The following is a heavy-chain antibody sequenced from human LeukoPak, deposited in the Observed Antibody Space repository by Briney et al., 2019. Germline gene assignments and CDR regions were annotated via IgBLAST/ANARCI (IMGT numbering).Heavy chain of an antibody. Sequence: TGGSLRLSCAASGFSFSDYAITWVRQAPGKGLEWVSAITGSGGTTYYADSVKGRFTISRDNSKSTLFLQMNSLRAEDTAVYYCAKRWQGNPRALDYWGQGTLVTVSS. CDR3: AKRWQGNPRALDY. CDR1: GFSFSDYA. J-gene: IGHJ4*02. D-gene: IGHD5-24*01. V-gene: IGHV3-23*01. CDR2: ITGSGGTT.